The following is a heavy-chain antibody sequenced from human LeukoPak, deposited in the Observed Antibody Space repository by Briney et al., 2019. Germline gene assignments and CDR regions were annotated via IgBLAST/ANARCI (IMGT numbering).Heavy chain of an antibody. Sequence: SVKVSCKASGGTFSSYAISWVRQAPGQGLEWMGGIIPIFGTANYAQKFQGRVTITADESTSTAYMELSSLRSEDTAVYYCARGVTMVRGVIPTRGHYYYGMDVWGQGTTVTVSS. J-gene: IGHJ6*02. CDR1: GGTFSSYA. CDR2: IIPIFGTA. D-gene: IGHD3-10*01. CDR3: ARGVTMVRGVIPTRGHYYYGMDV. V-gene: IGHV1-69*13.